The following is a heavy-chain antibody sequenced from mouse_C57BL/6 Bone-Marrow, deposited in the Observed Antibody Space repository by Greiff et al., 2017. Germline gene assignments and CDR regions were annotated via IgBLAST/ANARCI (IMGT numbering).Heavy chain of an antibody. D-gene: IGHD1-1*01. V-gene: IGHV1-69*01. Sequence: VQLQQPGAELVMPGASVKLSCKASGYTFTSYWMHWVKQRPGQGLEWIGEIDPSDSYTNYNQKFKGKSTLTVDKSSSTAYMQLSSLTSEDSAVYCCARDYYGSSRYAMDYWGQGTSVTVSS. CDR1: GYTFTSYW. CDR3: ARDYYGSSRYAMDY. CDR2: IDPSDSYT. J-gene: IGHJ4*01.